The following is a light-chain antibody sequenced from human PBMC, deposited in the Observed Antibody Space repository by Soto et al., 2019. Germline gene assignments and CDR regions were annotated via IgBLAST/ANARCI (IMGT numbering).Light chain of an antibody. V-gene: IGLV2-14*01. CDR3: SSYTSSSTLDYV. CDR2: EVS. CDR1: SSDVGGYNY. Sequence: QFVLTHPASVSWSPGQSITISCTGTSSDVGGYNYVSWYQQHPGKAPKLMIYEVSNRPSGVSNRFSGSKSGNTASLTISGLQAEDEADYYCSSYTSSSTLDYVFGTGTKVTVL. J-gene: IGLJ1*01.